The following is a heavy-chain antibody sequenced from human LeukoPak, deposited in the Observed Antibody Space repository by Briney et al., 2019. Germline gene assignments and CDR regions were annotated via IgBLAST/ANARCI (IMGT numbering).Heavy chain of an antibody. Sequence: GGSLRLSCAASGFTFSSYEMNWVRQAPGKGLEWVSYISSSGSTIYYADSVKGRFTISRDNAKNSLYLQMNSLRAEDMAVYYCASHMVRGVGWGQGTRVTVPS. J-gene: IGHJ4*02. CDR2: ISSSGSTI. D-gene: IGHD3-10*01. CDR3: ASHMVRGVG. CDR1: GFTFSSYE. V-gene: IGHV3-48*03.